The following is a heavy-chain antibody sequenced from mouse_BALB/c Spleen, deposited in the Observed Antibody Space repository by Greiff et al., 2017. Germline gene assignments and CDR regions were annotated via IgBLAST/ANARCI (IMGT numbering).Heavy chain of an antibody. J-gene: IGHJ1*01. CDR3: ARDREFDV. CDR2: IWAGGST. CDR1: GFSLTSYG. V-gene: IGHV2-9*02. Sequence: VKVVESGPGLVAPSQSLSITCTVSGFSLTSYGVHWVRQPPGKGLEWLGVIWAGGSTNYNSALMSRLSISKDNSKSQVFLKMNSLQTDDTAMYYCARDREFDVWGAGTTVTVSS.